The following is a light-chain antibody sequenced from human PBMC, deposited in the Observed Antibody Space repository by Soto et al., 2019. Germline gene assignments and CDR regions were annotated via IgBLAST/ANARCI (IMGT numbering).Light chain of an antibody. J-gene: IGKJ5*01. V-gene: IGKV2-30*02. CDR2: KVS. Sequence: VLVTQKTLSLPVTLGQPASISCRSNQSLVHSDGIAYFSWFQQRPGRSPRRLIYKVSNRDSGVPARFSGSGSGTDFALKISMVEAEDVGLYYSMEATFWLIPFGQGTRLAIK. CDR3: MEATFWLIP. CDR1: QSLVHSDGIAY.